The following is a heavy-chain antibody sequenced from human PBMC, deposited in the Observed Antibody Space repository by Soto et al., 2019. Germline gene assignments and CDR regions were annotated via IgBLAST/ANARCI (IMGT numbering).Heavy chain of an antibody. J-gene: IGHJ6*02. Sequence: HPGGSLRLSCAASGFTFSSYAMNWVRQAPGKGLEWVSAVSSSGGSAYYADSVKGRFIISRDNSKTTLYLQLTSLRADDTAVYYCANGIYPDPNDHSQPYYYYYGMDVWGQGTTVTVSS. CDR3: ANGIYPDPNDHSQPYYYYYGMDV. V-gene: IGHV3-23*01. CDR1: GFTFSSYA. D-gene: IGHD2-2*02. CDR2: VSSSGGSA.